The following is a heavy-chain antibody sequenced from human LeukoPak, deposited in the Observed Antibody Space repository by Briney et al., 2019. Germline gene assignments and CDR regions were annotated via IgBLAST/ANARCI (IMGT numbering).Heavy chain of an antibody. V-gene: IGHV4-34*01. D-gene: IGHD2/OR15-2a*01. CDR1: GGSFSGYY. CDR2: INHSGNT. CDR3: ARRGNLWAR. J-gene: IGHJ4*02. Sequence: TSETLSLTCAVYGGSFSGYYWSWIRQPPGKGLEWIGEINHSGNTNYNPSLKSRVTISVDTSKNQFSLKLSSVTAADTAVYYCARRGNLWARWGQGTLVTVSS.